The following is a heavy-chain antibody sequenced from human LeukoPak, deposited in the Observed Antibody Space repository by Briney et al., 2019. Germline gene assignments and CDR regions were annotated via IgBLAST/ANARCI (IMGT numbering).Heavy chain of an antibody. CDR3: ARVVPAGSYYYGMDV. D-gene: IGHD2-2*01. CDR2: IIPIFGTA. V-gene: IGHV1-69*13. Sequence: VASVKVSCKASGGTSSSHAISWVRQAPGQGLEWMGGIIPIFGTANYAQKFQGRVTITADESTSTAYMELSSLRSEDTAVYYCARVVPAGSYYYGMDVWGQGTTVTVSS. J-gene: IGHJ6*02. CDR1: GGTSSSHA.